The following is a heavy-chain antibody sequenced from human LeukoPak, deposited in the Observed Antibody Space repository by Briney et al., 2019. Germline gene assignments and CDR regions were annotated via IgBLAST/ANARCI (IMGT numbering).Heavy chain of an antibody. CDR1: GFTVSSNY. J-gene: IGHJ4*02. CDR2: ISGSGGST. V-gene: IGHV3-23*01. CDR3: AKSKQWLAPPFDY. Sequence: GGSLRLSCAVSGFTVSSNYMSWVRQAPGKGLEWVSAISGSGGSTYYADSVKGRITISRDNSKNTLYLQMNSLRAEDTAVYYCAKSKQWLAPPFDYWGQGTLVTVSS. D-gene: IGHD6-19*01.